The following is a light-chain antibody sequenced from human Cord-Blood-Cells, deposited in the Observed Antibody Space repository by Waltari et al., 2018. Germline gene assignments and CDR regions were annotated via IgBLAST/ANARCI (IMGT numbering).Light chain of an antibody. CDR2: GAS. J-gene: IGKJ4*01. V-gene: IGKV3-11*01. CDR3: QQRSNWPLT. Sequence: EIVLTQSPATLPLSPGERATLSCRASQSVSSYLAWYQQKPGQAPRLLIYGASNRATGIPARFSGSGAGTDFTLTISSLEPEDFAVYYCQQRSNWPLTFGGGTKVEIK. CDR1: QSVSSY.